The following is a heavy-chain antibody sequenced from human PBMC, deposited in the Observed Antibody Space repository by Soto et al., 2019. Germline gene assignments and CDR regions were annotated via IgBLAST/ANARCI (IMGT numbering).Heavy chain of an antibody. V-gene: IGHV4-34*02. Sequence: QVQQQQWGARLLKPSETLSLTCAEYGRSMSGYNWSWLRRSPVRGLEWIGEIGPTGDTNYGPSFMSRVTVSVDTSKYELSLRLTQVTAADTATYLCARNGVGFGFDIWGVGTNGLRLF. CDR3: ARNGVGFGFDI. J-gene: IGHJ3*02. D-gene: IGHD3-10*01. CDR2: IGPTGDT. CDR1: GRSMSGYN.